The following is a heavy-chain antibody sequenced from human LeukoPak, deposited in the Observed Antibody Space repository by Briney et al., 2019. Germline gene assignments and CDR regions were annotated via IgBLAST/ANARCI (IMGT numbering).Heavy chain of an antibody. CDR1: GFTFSSYA. Sequence: GGSLRLSCAASGFTFSSYAMSWVRQAPGKGLEWVSAISGSGGNTYYADSVKGRFTISRDNSKNTLYLQMNSLRAEDTAVYYCVRDSLGSHFDYWGQGTLVTVSS. CDR2: ISGSGGNT. D-gene: IGHD1-26*01. V-gene: IGHV3-23*01. CDR3: VRDSLGSHFDY. J-gene: IGHJ4*02.